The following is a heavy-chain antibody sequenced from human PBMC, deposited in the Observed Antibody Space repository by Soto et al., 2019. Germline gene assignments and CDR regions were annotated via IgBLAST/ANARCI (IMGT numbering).Heavy chain of an antibody. Sequence: ASVKVSCKASGFTFTSSAMQWVRQARGQRLEWIGWIVVGSGNTNYAQKFQERVTITRDMSTSTAYMELSSLRSEDTAVYYCAEHGYRSWSAFDFWGKGPMVTFPS. CDR1: GFTFTSSA. CDR2: IVVGSGNT. D-gene: IGHD5-12*01. J-gene: IGHJ3*01. V-gene: IGHV1-58*02. CDR3: AEHGYRSWSAFDF.